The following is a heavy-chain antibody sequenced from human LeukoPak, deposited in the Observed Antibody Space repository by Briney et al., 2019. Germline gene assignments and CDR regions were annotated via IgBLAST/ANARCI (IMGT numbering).Heavy chain of an antibody. CDR2: VSSNVNKM. D-gene: IGHD2/OR15-2a*01. V-gene: IGHV3-21*06. CDR3: TRELLSLHQGLDS. CDR1: GFTFSSHT. Sequence: RGSLRPSCAASGFTFSSHTMNWVRQAPGKGLEWVACVSSNVNKMYYAESVRGRFTVSRDNAGNSLSLQMDSLRAEDTAVYYCTRELLSLHQGLDSWGQGTLVTVSS. J-gene: IGHJ5*01.